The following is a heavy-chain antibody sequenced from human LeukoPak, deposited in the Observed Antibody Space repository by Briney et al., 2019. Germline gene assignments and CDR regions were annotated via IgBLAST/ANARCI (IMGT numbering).Heavy chain of an antibody. D-gene: IGHD3-10*01. CDR3: ARGGSGTGAFDI. CDR1: GFTFSSYW. V-gene: IGHV3-30-3*01. Sequence: GGSLRLSCAASGFTFSSYWMSWVRQAPGKGLEWVAVISYDGSNKYYADSVKGRFTISRDNSKNTLYLQMNSLRAEDTTVYYCARGGSGTGAFDIWGQGTMVTVSS. J-gene: IGHJ3*02. CDR2: ISYDGSNK.